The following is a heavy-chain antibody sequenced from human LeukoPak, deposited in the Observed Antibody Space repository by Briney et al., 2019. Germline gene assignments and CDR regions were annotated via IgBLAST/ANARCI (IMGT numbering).Heavy chain of an antibody. CDR3: ARGSYYDFWSGYYPDAFDI. CDR2: IYPGDSDT. Sequence: GESLKISCKGSEYSFTSYWISWVRQMPGKGLEWMGIIYPGDSDTRYSPSFQGQVTISADKSISTAYLQWSSLKASDTAMYYCARGSYYDFWSGYYPDAFDIWGQGTMVTVSS. J-gene: IGHJ3*02. V-gene: IGHV5-51*01. D-gene: IGHD3-3*01. CDR1: EYSFTSYW.